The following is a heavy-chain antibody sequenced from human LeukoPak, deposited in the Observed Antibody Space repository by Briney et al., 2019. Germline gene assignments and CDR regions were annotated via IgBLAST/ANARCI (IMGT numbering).Heavy chain of an antibody. V-gene: IGHV1-2*02. Sequence: SVKVSCKASGYTFTDYYMHWVRQAPGQGLEWMGWINPNSGDTNRAQNFQGRVTLTRDTSISTAYMELSSLRSDDSAVYYCAGEYCSGGSCRQGFDYWGQGTLVTVSS. D-gene: IGHD2-15*01. J-gene: IGHJ4*02. CDR3: AGEYCSGGSCRQGFDY. CDR2: INPNSGDT. CDR1: GYTFTDYY.